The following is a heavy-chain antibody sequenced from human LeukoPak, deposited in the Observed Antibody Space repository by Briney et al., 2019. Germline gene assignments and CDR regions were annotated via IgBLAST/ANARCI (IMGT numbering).Heavy chain of an antibody. J-gene: IGHJ4*02. D-gene: IGHD1-26*01. CDR2: ISYDGSNK. Sequence: GGSLRLSCAASGFTFSSYAMHWVRQAPGKGLEWVAVISYDGSNKYYADSVKGRFTISRDNSKNTLYLQMNSLRAEDTAVYYCAKDHVVGATYYFDYWGQGTLVTVSS. V-gene: IGHV3-30-3*01. CDR3: AKDHVVGATYYFDY. CDR1: GFTFSSYA.